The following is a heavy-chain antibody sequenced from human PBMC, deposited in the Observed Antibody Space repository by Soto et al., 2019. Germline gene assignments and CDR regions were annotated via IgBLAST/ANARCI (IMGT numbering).Heavy chain of an antibody. J-gene: IGHJ3*02. V-gene: IGHV4-59*01. CDR1: GGSISSYY. CDR3: ARDRGDFWSGPQGAFDI. Sequence: SETLSLTCTVSGGSISSYYWSWIRQPPGKGLEWIGDIYYSGSTNYNPSLKSRVTISVDTSKNQFSLKLSSVTAADTAVYYCARDRGDFWSGPQGAFDIWGQGTMVTVSS. CDR2: IYYSGST. D-gene: IGHD3-3*01.